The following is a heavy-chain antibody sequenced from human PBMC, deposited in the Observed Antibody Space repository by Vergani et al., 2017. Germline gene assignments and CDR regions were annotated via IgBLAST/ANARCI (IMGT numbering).Heavy chain of an antibody. D-gene: IGHD3-16*01. J-gene: IGHJ4*02. V-gene: IGHV3-30*02. Sequence: QVQLVESGGGVVQRGGSLRLSCATSGFTLSNYDMQWIRQGPGKGLEFVAFIQFDGSNQYYADSVKGRFTLSRDFSKNTLYLQMNSLRTDDTATYYCAKHFRGWGIDYCGQGTLVTVS. CDR2: IQFDGSNQ. CDR3: AKHFRGWGIDY. CDR1: GFTLSNYD.